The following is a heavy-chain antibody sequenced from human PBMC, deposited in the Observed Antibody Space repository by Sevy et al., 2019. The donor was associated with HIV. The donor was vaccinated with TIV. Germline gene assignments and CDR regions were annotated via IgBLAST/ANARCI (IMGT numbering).Heavy chain of an antibody. D-gene: IGHD3-3*01. V-gene: IGHV4-39*01. Sequence: SETLSLTCTVSGGSISSSSYYWGWIRQPPGKGLEWIGSIYYSGSTYYNPSLKSRVTISVDTSKNQFSLKLSSVTAADTAVYYCARGPRITIFGVVTAPRWFDPWGQGTLVTVSS. CDR3: ARGPRITIFGVVTAPRWFDP. CDR1: GGSISSSSYY. J-gene: IGHJ5*02. CDR2: IYYSGST.